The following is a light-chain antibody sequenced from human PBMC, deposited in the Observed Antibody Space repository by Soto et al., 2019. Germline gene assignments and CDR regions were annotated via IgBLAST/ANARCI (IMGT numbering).Light chain of an antibody. Sequence: DIQMTQSPSTLSASIGDRVTITCRTSQSVDSWLAWYQQKPGKAPKLLIYKASSLQTGVPSRFSGSGSGTEFTHTISSLQPDDFATYYCQHYNDYSRMFGQGPKVEIK. CDR2: KAS. V-gene: IGKV1-5*03. CDR3: QHYNDYSRM. CDR1: QSVDSW. J-gene: IGKJ1*01.